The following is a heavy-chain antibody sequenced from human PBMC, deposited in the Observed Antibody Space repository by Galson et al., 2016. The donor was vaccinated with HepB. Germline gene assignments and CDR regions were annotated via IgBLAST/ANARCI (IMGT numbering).Heavy chain of an antibody. CDR1: GFTFSNYW. CDR2: IKQDGSEE. D-gene: IGHD3-10*01. V-gene: IGHV3-7*05. Sequence: SLRLSCAASGFTFSNYWMSWVRQAPGKGLEWVANIKQDGSEEYYVDSVKGRFTISRDNAKNSLYLQMNSLRAEDTAVYYCARRRGSGSHDYWGQGILVTVSS. J-gene: IGHJ4*02. CDR3: ARRRGSGSHDY.